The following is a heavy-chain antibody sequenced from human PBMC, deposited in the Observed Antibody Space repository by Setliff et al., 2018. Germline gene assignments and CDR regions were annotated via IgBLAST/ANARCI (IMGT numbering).Heavy chain of an antibody. CDR2: INHTGTT. V-gene: IGHV4-34*01. D-gene: IGHD6-6*01. CDR3: ARGRNVAARLLDS. CDR1: GGTFSYYY. J-gene: IGHJ4*02. Sequence: KPSETLSLTCAASGGTFSYYYWTWIRQPPGKGPEWVGEINHTGTTKYNPSLQSRVTISIDTSKDQFSLTVTSVTAADTAMYYCARGRNVAARLLDSWGQGTLVTVSS.